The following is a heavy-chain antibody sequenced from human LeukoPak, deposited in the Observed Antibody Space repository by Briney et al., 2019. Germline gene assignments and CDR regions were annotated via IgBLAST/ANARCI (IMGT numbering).Heavy chain of an antibody. CDR3: VGDGHSNTGMNY. Sequence: GGSLRLSCATSGFTFSGSTIHWVRQAPGKGLEWIGHIRSKANSYVTIYGASVKGRFTISRDDSKNTACLHMNSLKTEDTAVYYCVGDGHSNTGMNYWGQGTLVTVSS. CDR1: GFTFSGST. J-gene: IGHJ4*02. D-gene: IGHD2/OR15-2a*01. CDR2: IRSKANSYVT. V-gene: IGHV3-73*01.